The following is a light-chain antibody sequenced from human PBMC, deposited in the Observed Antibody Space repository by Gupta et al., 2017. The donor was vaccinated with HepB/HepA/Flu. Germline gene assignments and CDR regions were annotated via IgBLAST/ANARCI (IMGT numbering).Light chain of an antibody. Sequence: DMQLTQPPSTLSASVGDRVTITCRASQSISSWLAWFQQKPGQAPKLLIQRASILESGVPSRFSGSGSGTEFTLTISSLQPDDFATYYCQQYNGDSETFGQGTKVEIK. V-gene: IGKV1-5*03. CDR3: QQYNGDSET. CDR1: QSISSW. CDR2: RAS. J-gene: IGKJ1*01.